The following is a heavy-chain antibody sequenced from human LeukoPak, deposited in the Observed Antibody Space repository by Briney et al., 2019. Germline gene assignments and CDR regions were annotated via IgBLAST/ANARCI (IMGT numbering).Heavy chain of an antibody. V-gene: IGHV3-53*01. Sequence: GGSLRLSCAASGFTVSSSYMSWVRQAPGKGLEWVSVIYSGGSTYYADSVKGRFTISRDNSKNTLYLQMNSLRAEDTAVYYCARDYGYYYDSSGYYGDAFDIWGQGTMVTVSS. CDR3: ARDYGYYYDSSGYYGDAFDI. J-gene: IGHJ3*02. CDR2: IYSGGST. D-gene: IGHD3-22*01. CDR1: GFTVSSSY.